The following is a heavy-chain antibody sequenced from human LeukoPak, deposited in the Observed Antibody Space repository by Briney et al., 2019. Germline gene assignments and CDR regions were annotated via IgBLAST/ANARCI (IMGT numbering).Heavy chain of an antibody. CDR2: INPSNGVT. J-gene: IGHJ4*02. CDR1: GYTFTSYA. D-gene: IGHD2-8*01. V-gene: IGHV1-2*02. CDR3: ARDRVGEAAPGVLDF. Sequence: ASVKVSCKASGYTFTSYAMNWVRQAPGQGLEWMGWINPSNGVTNFAQTFRGRVALTRDTSIDTVYMDLTSLKFDDTAVYYCARDRVGEAAPGVLDFWGQGTLVSVSS.